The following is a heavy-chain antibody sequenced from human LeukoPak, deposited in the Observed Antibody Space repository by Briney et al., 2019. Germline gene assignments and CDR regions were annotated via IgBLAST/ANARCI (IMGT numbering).Heavy chain of an antibody. Sequence: SQTLSLTCAVSGGSISSGGYSWSWIRQPPGKGLEWIGYIYHSGSTYYNPSLKSRVTISVDRSKNQLSLKLSSVTAADTAVYYCARDLIRGASRAFDIWGQGTMVTVSS. V-gene: IGHV4-30-2*01. CDR2: IYHSGST. CDR1: GGSISSGGYS. D-gene: IGHD3-16*01. CDR3: ARDLIRGASRAFDI. J-gene: IGHJ3*02.